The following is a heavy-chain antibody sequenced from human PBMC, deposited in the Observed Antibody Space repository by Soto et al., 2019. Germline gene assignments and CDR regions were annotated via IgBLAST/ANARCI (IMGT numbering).Heavy chain of an antibody. J-gene: IGHJ6*03. CDR1: GFTFSNYW. D-gene: IGHD3-3*01. CDR2: IKGDASTT. CDR3: ASGGRGYYYMVV. V-gene: IGHV3-74*01. Sequence: EVQLVESGGGLVQPGGSLRLSCEASGFTFSNYWIHWVRQAPGKGLVWLSRIKGDASTTNYADSVMGRFTISRDNAKNTLYLQMNSLGAEDTAVYYCASGGRGYYYMVVWCKGITVTVSS.